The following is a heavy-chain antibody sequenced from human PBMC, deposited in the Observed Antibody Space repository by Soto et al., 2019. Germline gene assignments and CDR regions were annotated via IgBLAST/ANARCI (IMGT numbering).Heavy chain of an antibody. CDR3: AKPQLLPYSSSWYFGY. D-gene: IGHD6-13*01. J-gene: IGHJ4*02. Sequence: EVQLLESGGGLVQPGGSLRLSCAASGFTFSSYAMSWVRQAPGKGLEWVSAISGSGGSTYYADSVKGRFTISRDNSKNTLYLQMNSLRAEDTAVYYCAKPQLLPYSSSWYFGYWGQGTLVTVSS. V-gene: IGHV3-23*01. CDR1: GFTFSSYA. CDR2: ISGSGGST.